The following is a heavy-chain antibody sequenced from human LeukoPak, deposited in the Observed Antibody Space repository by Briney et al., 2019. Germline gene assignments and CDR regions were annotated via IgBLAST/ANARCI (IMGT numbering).Heavy chain of an antibody. CDR3: ARLHYYDSSGSFDI. J-gene: IGHJ3*02. D-gene: IGHD3-22*01. CDR2: IYYSGST. CDR1: GGSISSYY. V-gene: IGHV4-59*01. Sequence: SETLSLTCTVSGGSISSYYWSWIRQPPGKGLEWIGYIYYSGSTNYNPSLKSRVTISVDTSKNQFSLKLSSVTAADTAVYYCARLHYYDSSGSFDIWGQGTMVTVSS.